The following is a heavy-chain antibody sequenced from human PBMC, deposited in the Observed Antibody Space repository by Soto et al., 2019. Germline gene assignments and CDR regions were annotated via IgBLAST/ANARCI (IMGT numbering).Heavy chain of an antibody. J-gene: IGHJ4*02. Sequence: GGSLRLSCAASGFTFSSYAMSWVRQAPGKGLEWVSAISGSGGSTYYADSVKGRFTISRDNSKNTLYLQMNSLGAEDTAVYYCAKSPPYMRPLVGGGSPSVAGEWYFDYWGQGTLVTVSS. D-gene: IGHD3-10*01. CDR1: GFTFSSYA. V-gene: IGHV3-23*01. CDR3: AKSPPYMRPLVGGGSPSVAGEWYFDY. CDR2: ISGSGGST.